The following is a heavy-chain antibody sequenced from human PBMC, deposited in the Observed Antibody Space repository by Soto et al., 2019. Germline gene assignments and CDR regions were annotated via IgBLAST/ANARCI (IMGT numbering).Heavy chain of an antibody. CDR2: IYYSGST. V-gene: IGHV4-59*01. CDR3: AGYGDYAAFDI. Sequence: SETLSLTCTVSGGSISSYYWSWIRQPPGKGLEWIGYIYYSGSTNYNPSLKGRVTISVDTSKNQFSLKLSSVTAADTAVYYCAGYGDYAAFDIWGQGTMVTVSS. J-gene: IGHJ3*02. CDR1: GGSISSYY. D-gene: IGHD4-17*01.